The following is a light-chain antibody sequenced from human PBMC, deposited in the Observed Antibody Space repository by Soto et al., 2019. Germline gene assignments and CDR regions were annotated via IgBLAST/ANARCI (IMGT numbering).Light chain of an antibody. CDR1: QAISSH. CDR3: QQYNNWPPEP. J-gene: IGKJ1*01. Sequence: VIWMTQSPSLISASTGDRVNISCRMSQAISSHLAWYQQKPGKAPNLLLFATSTLQGGIPSRFSGSGSGTEFTLTISSLQSEDFAVYYCQQYNNWPPEPFGQGTKG. CDR2: ATS. V-gene: IGKV1D-8*03.